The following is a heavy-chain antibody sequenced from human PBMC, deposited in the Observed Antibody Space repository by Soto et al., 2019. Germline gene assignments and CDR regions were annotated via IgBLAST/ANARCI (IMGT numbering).Heavy chain of an antibody. D-gene: IGHD3-10*01. J-gene: IGHJ6*02. CDR3: ARDLLGFGYTYADV. Sequence: QVQLVQSGAEVKKPGSSVKVSCKASGGTFSNYALISWVRQAPGQGLEWMGGIIPIGATVNYAQKFQGRVXLTADESTSTVYMDLGSLRSEDTAVYYCARDLLGFGYTYADVWGQGTTVTVSS. CDR2: IIPIGATV. V-gene: IGHV1-69*12. CDR1: GGTFSNYA.